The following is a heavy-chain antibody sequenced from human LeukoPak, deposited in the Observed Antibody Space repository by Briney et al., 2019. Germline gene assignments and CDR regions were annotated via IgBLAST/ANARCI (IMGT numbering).Heavy chain of an antibody. D-gene: IGHD6-19*01. CDR1: GDSISNTNYY. CDR2: FYYGGTT. J-gene: IGHJ4*02. Sequence: PSATLSLTCTVSGDSISNTNYYWDWVRQPPGKGLEWIGKFYYGGTTYYTPSLKSRVTISVDSSKNQFSLKLRCVNAADKGVYYCAASEGKYDSGWYASYYFDSWGRGTLVAVST. V-gene: IGHV4-39*01. CDR3: AASEGKYDSGWYASYYFDS.